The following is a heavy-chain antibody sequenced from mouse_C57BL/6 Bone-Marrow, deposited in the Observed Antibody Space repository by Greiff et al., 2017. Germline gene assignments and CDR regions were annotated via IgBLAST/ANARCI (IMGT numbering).Heavy chain of an antibody. Sequence: QVQLQQPGAELVMPGASVKLSCKASGYTFTSYWMHWVKQRPGQGLEWIGESDPSDSYTNYNQKFKGKSTLTVDKSSSTAYMQLSSLTSEDSAVYYCARGGWLLRNWFAYWGQGTLVTVSA. J-gene: IGHJ3*01. CDR2: SDPSDSYT. CDR3: ARGGWLLRNWFAY. D-gene: IGHD2-3*01. V-gene: IGHV1-69*01. CDR1: GYTFTSYW.